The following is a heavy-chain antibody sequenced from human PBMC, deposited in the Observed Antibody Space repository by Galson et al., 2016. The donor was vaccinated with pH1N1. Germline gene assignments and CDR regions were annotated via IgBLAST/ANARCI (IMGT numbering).Heavy chain of an antibody. CDR3: ARSLYGDYVGGMDV. CDR1: GFSLSTSGMS. Sequence: PALVKPTQTLTLTCTFSGFSLSTSGMSVTWVSQPPGKALEWLALIDWDANKYYSTSLKTRLTISKDTSRNQVVLIMTNMDPVDTATYYCARSLYGDYVGGMDVWGQGTTVTVSS. J-gene: IGHJ6*02. D-gene: IGHD4-17*01. V-gene: IGHV2-70*20. CDR2: IDWDANK.